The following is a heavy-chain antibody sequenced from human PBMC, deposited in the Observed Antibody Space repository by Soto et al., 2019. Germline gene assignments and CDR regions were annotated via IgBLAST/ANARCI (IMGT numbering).Heavy chain of an antibody. J-gene: IGHJ4*02. D-gene: IGHD2-15*01. CDR3: AKRRGAGGHFDY. CDR2: VSIGGST. Sequence: EGSLRLSCAASGFTFSSYAMGWGRQGPGKGLEWVAVVSIGGSTHYADSVRGRFTISRDNSKNTLSLQMNSLTAEDTAVYFCAKRRGAGGHFDYWGQGALVTVSS. CDR1: GFTFSSYA. V-gene: IGHV3-23*01.